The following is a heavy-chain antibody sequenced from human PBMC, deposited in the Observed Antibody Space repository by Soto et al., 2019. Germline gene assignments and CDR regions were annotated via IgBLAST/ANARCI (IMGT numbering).Heavy chain of an antibody. CDR3: ARTSYDYIWGSYRQDAFDS. Sequence: SQTLSLTCAISGDSVSSNSAAWNWIRQSPSRGLEWLGRTYYRSKWYNDYAVSVKSRITINPDTSKNQFSLQLNSVTPEDTAVYYCARTSYDYIWGSYRQDAFDSWGQGTMVTVSS. CDR1: GDSVSSNSAA. V-gene: IGHV6-1*01. J-gene: IGHJ3*02. D-gene: IGHD3-16*02. CDR2: TYYRSKWYN.